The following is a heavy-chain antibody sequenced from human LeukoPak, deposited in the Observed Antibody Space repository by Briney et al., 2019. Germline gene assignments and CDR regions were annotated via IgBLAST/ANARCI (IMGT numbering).Heavy chain of an antibody. J-gene: IGHJ3*02. D-gene: IGHD3-3*01. Sequence: GGSLRLSCAASGFTFSGSAMHWVRQASGKGLEWVGRIRSKANSYATAYAASVKGRFTISRDDSKNTAYLQMNSLKTEDTAVYYCTSGDFWSEDAFDIWGQGTMVTVSS. CDR2: IRSKANSYAT. V-gene: IGHV3-73*01. CDR3: TSGDFWSEDAFDI. CDR1: GFTFSGSA.